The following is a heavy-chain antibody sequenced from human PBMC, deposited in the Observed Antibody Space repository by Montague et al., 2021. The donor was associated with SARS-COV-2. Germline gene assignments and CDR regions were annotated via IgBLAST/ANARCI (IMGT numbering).Heavy chain of an antibody. CDR1: GFTVSSNY. V-gene: IGHV3-53*04. J-gene: IGHJ6*02. CDR2: IYSGGST. Sequence: SLRLSCAASGFTVSSNYMSWARQAPGKGLEWVSVIYSGGSTYYADSVKGRFTISRHNSKNTLYLQMNSLRAEDVAVYYCARDLTYGSGRSYYYYGMDVWGQGTTVTVSS. D-gene: IGHD3-10*01. CDR3: ARDLTYGSGRSYYYYGMDV.